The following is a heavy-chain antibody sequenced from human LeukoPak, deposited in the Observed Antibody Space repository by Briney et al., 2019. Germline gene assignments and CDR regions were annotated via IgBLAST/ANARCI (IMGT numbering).Heavy chain of an antibody. J-gene: IGHJ4*02. D-gene: IGHD2-2*01. CDR2: INPNSGGT. CDR3: ASWGDCSSTSCPYYFDY. Sequence: GASVKVSCKPSGYTFTGYYMHWVRQAPGQGLEWMGWINPNSGGTNYAQKFQGRVTMTRDTSISTAYMELSRLRSDDTAVYYCASWGDCSSTSCPYYFDYWGQGTLVTVSS. CDR1: GYTFTGYY. V-gene: IGHV1-2*02.